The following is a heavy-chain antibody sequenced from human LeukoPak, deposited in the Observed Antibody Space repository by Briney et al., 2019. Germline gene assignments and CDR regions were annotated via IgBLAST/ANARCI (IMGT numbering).Heavy chain of an antibody. CDR2: IYPDDSNT. J-gene: IGHJ6*03. D-gene: IGHD6-13*01. CDR3: ARQGAAGKYYYYYMDV. Sequence: GESLMISCQGSGYNFLIYWIGWVRQMPGQGLEWMGIIYPDDSNTIYGPSFQGQVTISADKSINTAYLEWSSLKASDTAIYYCARQGAAGKYYYYYMDVWGKGTTVTVSS. CDR1: GYNFLIYW. V-gene: IGHV5-51*01.